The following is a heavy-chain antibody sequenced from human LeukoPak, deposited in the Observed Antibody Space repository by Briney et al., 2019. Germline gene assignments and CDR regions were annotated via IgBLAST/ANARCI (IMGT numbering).Heavy chain of an antibody. J-gene: IGHJ6*03. Sequence: GGSLRLSCAASGFTFSSYCMHWVRQAPGKGLVWVSRINSDGSSKCYADSVKGRFTISRDNAKNTLYLQMNSLRAEDTAVYYCARDQPLRLRQLYYYYMDVWGEGTTVTVPS. D-gene: IGHD6-25*01. CDR3: ARDQPLRLRQLYYYYMDV. CDR1: GFTFSSYC. V-gene: IGHV3-74*01. CDR2: INSDGSSK.